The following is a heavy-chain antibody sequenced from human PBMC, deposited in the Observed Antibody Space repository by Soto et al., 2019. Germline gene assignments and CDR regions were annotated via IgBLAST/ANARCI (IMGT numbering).Heavy chain of an antibody. CDR1: GYSFTNYW. J-gene: IGHJ4*02. D-gene: IGHD3-3*01. CDR3: ASKIGDGYNFWNY. Sequence: PGESLKISCKGSGYSFTNYWIGWVRQMPGKGLEWMGIIFPGGSDTRYSPSFQGQVTISADKSISTAYLQWSSLKASDTAIYYCASKIGDGYNFWNYWGQGALVTVSS. V-gene: IGHV5-51*01. CDR2: IFPGGSDT.